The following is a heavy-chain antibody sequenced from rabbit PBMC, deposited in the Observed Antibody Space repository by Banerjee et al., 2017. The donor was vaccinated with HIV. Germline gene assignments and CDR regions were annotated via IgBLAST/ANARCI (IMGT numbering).Heavy chain of an antibody. CDR3: ASDAGYAGYGYGDWLDL. J-gene: IGHJ5*01. D-gene: IGHD6-1*01. Sequence: QSLEESGGDLVKPGASLTLTCTASGFSFSSRYWICWVRQAPGKGLEWIACINTGSSGTWYASWVNGRFTISKTSSTTVTLQMTSLTAADTATYFCASDAGYAGYGYGDWLDLWGQGTLVTVS. CDR1: GFSFSSRYW. V-gene: IGHV1S40*01. CDR2: INTGSSGT.